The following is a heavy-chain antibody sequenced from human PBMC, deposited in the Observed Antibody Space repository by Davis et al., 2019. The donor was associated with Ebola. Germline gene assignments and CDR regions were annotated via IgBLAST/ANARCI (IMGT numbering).Heavy chain of an antibody. V-gene: IGHV4-59*01. CDR3: ARGDEVVAVIYYYGMDV. Sequence: MPSETLSLTCTVSSYSIRMGYYWGWIRQPPGKGLEWIGYIYYSGSTNYNPSLKSRVTISVDTSKNQFSLKLSSVTAADTAVYYCARGDEVVAVIYYYGMDVWGKGTTVTVSS. J-gene: IGHJ6*04. CDR1: SYSIRMGYY. CDR2: IYYSGST. D-gene: IGHD2-15*01.